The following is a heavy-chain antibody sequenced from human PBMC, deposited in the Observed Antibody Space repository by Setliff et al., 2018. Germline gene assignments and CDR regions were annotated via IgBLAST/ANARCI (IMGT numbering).Heavy chain of an antibody. D-gene: IGHD5-12*01. CDR1: GFTFSSYE. CDR2: IRDKANRYTT. V-gene: IGHV3-72*01. Sequence: GGSLRLSCAASGFTFSSYEMNWVRQAPGKGLEWVGRIRDKANRYTTEYAASVKGRFTISRPDSEISMYLQMNSLETEDTAVYFCARGPRDGYNSGLDYWGQGALVTVSS. J-gene: IGHJ4*02. CDR3: ARGPRDGYNSGLDY.